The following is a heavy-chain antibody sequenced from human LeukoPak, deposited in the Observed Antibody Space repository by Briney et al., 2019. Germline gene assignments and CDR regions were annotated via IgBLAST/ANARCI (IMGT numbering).Heavy chain of an antibody. V-gene: IGHV4-4*07. CDR2: IYTSGST. Sequence: SETLSLTCTVSGGSISSYYWSWIRQPAGKGLEWIGRIYTSGSTNYNPSLKSRVTISVDTSKNQFSLKLSSVTAADTAVYYCAREVWDYYDSSGSLDYWGQGTLVTVSS. J-gene: IGHJ4*02. D-gene: IGHD3-22*01. CDR1: GGSISSYY. CDR3: AREVWDYYDSSGSLDY.